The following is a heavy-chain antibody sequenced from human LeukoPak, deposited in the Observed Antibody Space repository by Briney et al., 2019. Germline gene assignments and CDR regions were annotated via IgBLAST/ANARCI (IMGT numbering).Heavy chain of an antibody. CDR1: GFTFSTYA. CDR2: ITGSGGST. D-gene: IGHD6-19*01. J-gene: IGHJ4*02. Sequence: GGSLRLSCAASGFTFSTYAMTWVRQAPGKGLERASSITGSGGSTYYADSVKGRFTISRDNSENTVFLQMDSLRAEDTAVYYCARCRPDSSGSADYWGQGTLVTVSP. V-gene: IGHV3-23*01. CDR3: ARCRPDSSGSADY.